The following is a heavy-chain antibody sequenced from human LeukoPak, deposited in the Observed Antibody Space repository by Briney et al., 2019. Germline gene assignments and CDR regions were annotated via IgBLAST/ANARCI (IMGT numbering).Heavy chain of an antibody. CDR3: ARSNNRYDGDYLAADAFDI. Sequence: GGSLRFSCAASGFTFSSYSMNWVRQPPGKGLEWVSSISSISSYIYYADSVKGRFTISRDNAKNSLYLQRNSLRAEDTAVYYCARSNNRYDGDYLAADAFDIWGQGTMVTVSS. CDR2: ISSISSYI. J-gene: IGHJ3*02. CDR1: GFTFSSYS. D-gene: IGHD4-17*01. V-gene: IGHV3-21*01.